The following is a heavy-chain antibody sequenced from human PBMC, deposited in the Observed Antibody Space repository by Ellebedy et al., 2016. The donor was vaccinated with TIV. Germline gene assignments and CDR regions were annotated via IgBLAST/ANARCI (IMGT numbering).Heavy chain of an antibody. J-gene: IGHJ4*02. D-gene: IGHD1-26*01. CDR3: VKENSGTYGASDC. V-gene: IGHV3-23*01. CDR2: MSYSGADT. CDR1: GFSFTTYA. Sequence: GESLKISCAASGFSFTTYAMTWVRQGPGKGLEWVASMSYSGADTHTHYADSVKGRFSISRDNPKQMLFLQMNSLRVEDTAVYHCVKENSGTYGASDCWGQGTQVTVSS.